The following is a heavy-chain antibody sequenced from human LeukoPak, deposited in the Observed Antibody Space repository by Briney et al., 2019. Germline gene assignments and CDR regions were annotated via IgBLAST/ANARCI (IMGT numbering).Heavy chain of an antibody. CDR2: ISSTSIYK. D-gene: IGHD2-8*01. CDR1: GFTFSSYS. Sequence: GGSPRLSCAASGFTFSSYSMNWVRQAPGKGLEWVSSISSTSIYKYYADSVKGRFTISRDNAKDSLFLQMNSLRAEDTAIYYCARDPRIYCTNGICRDDYFDNWGQGTLVTVSS. CDR3: ARDPRIYCTNGICRDDYFDN. V-gene: IGHV3-21*01. J-gene: IGHJ4*02.